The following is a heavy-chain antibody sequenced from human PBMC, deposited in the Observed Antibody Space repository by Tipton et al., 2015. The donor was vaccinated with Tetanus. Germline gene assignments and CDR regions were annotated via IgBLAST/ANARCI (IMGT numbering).Heavy chain of an antibody. CDR3: AREADCSGGSCSSGDFDN. J-gene: IGHJ4*02. CDR2: SWYDGTDK. Sequence: SLRLSCAAPGFIFSSYGIHWVRQAPGKGLEWVAVSWYDGTDKYYADSVKGRFTISRDNSKNTLYLQMNSLRAEDTAVYYCAREADCSGGSCSSGDFDNWGQGTQVTVSS. D-gene: IGHD2-15*01. V-gene: IGHV3-33*01. CDR1: GFIFSSYG.